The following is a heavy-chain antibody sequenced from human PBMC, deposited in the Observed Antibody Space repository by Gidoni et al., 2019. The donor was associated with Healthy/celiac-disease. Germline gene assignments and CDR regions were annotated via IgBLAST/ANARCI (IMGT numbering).Heavy chain of an antibody. CDR3: ATSMMTTVTTEAYYYYGMDV. CDR2: ISSSGSTI. J-gene: IGHJ6*02. CDR1: GFTFSSYE. V-gene: IGHV3-48*03. Sequence: EVQLVESGGGLVQPGGSLRLSCAASGFTFSSYELNWVRQAPGKGLEWVSYISSSGSTIYYADSVKGRFTISRDNAKNSLYLQMNSLRAEDTAVYYCATSMMTTVTTEAYYYYGMDVWGQGTTVTVSS. D-gene: IGHD4-17*01.